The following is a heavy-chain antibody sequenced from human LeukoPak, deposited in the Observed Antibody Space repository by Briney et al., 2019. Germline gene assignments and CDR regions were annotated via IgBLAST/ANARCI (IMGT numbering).Heavy chain of an antibody. Sequence: SETLSLTCAVYGGSFSGYYWGWIRQPPGKGLEWIGNIYYSGSTYYNPSLKSRVTISVDTSKNQFSLKLSSVTAADTAFYYCARARRQWLVGANIRGDNPPYYYDYWGQGTLVTVSS. CDR2: IYYSGST. V-gene: IGHV4-34*01. J-gene: IGHJ4*02. CDR1: GGSFSGYY. D-gene: IGHD6-19*01. CDR3: ARARRQWLVGANIRGDNPPYYYDY.